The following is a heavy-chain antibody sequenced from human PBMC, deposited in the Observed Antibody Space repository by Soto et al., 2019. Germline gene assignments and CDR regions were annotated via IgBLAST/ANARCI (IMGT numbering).Heavy chain of an antibody. Sequence: GGSLRLSCATSGFTFSSYGMHWVRQAPGKGLEWVAVISYDGSNKYYADSVKGRFTISRDNSKNTLYLQMNSLRAEDTAVYYCAKDVNRYYDSSGYRYGMDVWGQGTTVTVSS. CDR3: AKDVNRYYDSSGYRYGMDV. J-gene: IGHJ6*02. V-gene: IGHV3-30*18. CDR2: ISYDGSNK. CDR1: GFTFSSYG. D-gene: IGHD3-22*01.